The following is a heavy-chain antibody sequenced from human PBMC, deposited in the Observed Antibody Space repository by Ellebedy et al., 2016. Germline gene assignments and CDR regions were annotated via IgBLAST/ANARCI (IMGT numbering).Heavy chain of an antibody. V-gene: IGHV3-23*01. J-gene: IGHJ4*02. Sequence: GGSLRLSXAPSGFIVSSFFMSWVRQAPGGGLEWFSTISGDGDTTFSADSVKGRFTISRDNSKNTLYLQMNSLRVDDTAVYYCRPGHYSDSWGQGTLVTVSS. CDR3: RPGHYSDS. CDR2: ISGDGDTT. CDR1: GFIVSSFF. D-gene: IGHD1-14*01.